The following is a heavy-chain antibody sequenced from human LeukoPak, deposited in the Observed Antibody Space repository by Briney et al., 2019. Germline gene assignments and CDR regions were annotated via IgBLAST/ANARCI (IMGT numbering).Heavy chain of an antibody. D-gene: IGHD4-17*01. CDR1: GFTFSSYA. CDR2: ISYDGSNK. V-gene: IGHV3-30-3*01. J-gene: IGHJ4*02. Sequence: PGGSLRLSCAASGFTFSSYAMHWVRQAPGKGLEWVAVISYDGSNKYYADSVKGRFTISRDNSKNTLYLQMNSLRAEDTAVYYCARAGRADGDYHYFDYWGQGTLVTVSS. CDR3: ARAGRADGDYHYFDY.